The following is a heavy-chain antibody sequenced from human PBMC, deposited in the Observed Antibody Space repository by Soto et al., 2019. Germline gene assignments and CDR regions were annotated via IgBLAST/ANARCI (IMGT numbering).Heavy chain of an antibody. CDR3: VKDISEDGAFDI. Sequence: VGSLRLSCSASGFTFSSFAMHWVRQAPGKGLEYVSAISSNGGSTYYADSVKGRFTISRDNSKNTLYLQMSSLRTEDTAVYYCVKDISEDGAFDIWGQGSMDTVS. D-gene: IGHD3-9*01. CDR2: ISSNGGST. CDR1: GFTFSSFA. J-gene: IGHJ3*02. V-gene: IGHV3-64D*08.